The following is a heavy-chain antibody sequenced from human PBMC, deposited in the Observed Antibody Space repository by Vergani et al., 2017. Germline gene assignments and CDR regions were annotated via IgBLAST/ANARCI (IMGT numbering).Heavy chain of an antibody. CDR1: GYTFTSYY. D-gene: IGHD3-10*01. Sequence: QVQLVQSGAEVKKPGASVKVSCKASGYTFTSYYMHWVRQAPGQGLEWMGIINPSGGSTSYAQKFQGRVTMTRDTSTGTVYMELSSPRTEDTDVYYWAKLWFGELSPLGMDVWGQGTTVTVSS. J-gene: IGHJ6*02. CDR2: INPSGGST. CDR3: AKLWFGELSPLGMDV. V-gene: IGHV1-46*01.